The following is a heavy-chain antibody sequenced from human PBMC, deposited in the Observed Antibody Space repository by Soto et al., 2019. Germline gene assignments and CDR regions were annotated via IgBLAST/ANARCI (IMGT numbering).Heavy chain of an antibody. Sequence: SETLSLTCTVSGGSISSYYWSWIRQTPGRGLEWIGYIHYSGSTNYNPSLKSRVTISVDTSKNQFSLEVRSVTAADTAVYYCAREERGYSYGFPSYYYYGMDVRGQGTTVTVSS. CDR2: IHYSGST. CDR3: AREERGYSYGFPSYYYYGMDV. CDR1: GGSISSYY. D-gene: IGHD5-18*01. J-gene: IGHJ6*02. V-gene: IGHV4-59*12.